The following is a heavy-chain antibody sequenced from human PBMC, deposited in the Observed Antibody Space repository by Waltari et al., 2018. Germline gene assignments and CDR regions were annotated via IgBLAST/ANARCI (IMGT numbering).Heavy chain of an antibody. D-gene: IGHD5-12*01. CDR1: GYTFTDYY. Sequence: QVHLVQSGAEVKKPGASVKVSCKASGYTFTDYYMPWVRQAPGQGLEWMGWINPNSGGTNYAQNFQDRVTMTRDTSITTAYMELTSLISDDTAVYYCARAPPGLVATRTGFDYWGQGTLVTVSS. CDR3: ARAPPGLVATRTGFDY. J-gene: IGHJ4*02. CDR2: INPNSGGT. V-gene: IGHV1-2*02.